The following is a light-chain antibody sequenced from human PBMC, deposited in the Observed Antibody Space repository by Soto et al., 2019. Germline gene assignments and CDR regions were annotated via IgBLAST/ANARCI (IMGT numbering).Light chain of an antibody. CDR2: GTS. CDR1: QDIGGY. Sequence: DIQMTQSPSSLSASVGDRVTITCRASQDIGGYLTWYQHKSGEAPKVLIYGTSRLQSGVPSRFSGSGSGTTFTLTITSLQPEDFATYYCQQHFRASWTLGQGTKVEIK. CDR3: QQHFRASWT. J-gene: IGKJ1*01. V-gene: IGKV1-39*01.